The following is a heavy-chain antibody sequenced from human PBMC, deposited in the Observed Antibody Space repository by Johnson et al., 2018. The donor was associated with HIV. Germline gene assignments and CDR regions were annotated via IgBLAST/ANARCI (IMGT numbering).Heavy chain of an antibody. CDR3: ARVREGRENAFNI. CDR1: VFTVSSNE. V-gene: IGHV3-38-3*01. D-gene: IGHD3-10*01. J-gene: IGHJ3*02. Sequence: VQLVESRGVLVQPGGSLRLSCAASVFTVSSNEMSWVRQAPGKGLEWVSSISGGSTYYADSRKGSFTVSRDNSKNKVSLQMNSPRVADTAGYYCARVREGRENAFNIWGQGTMVTVS. CDR2: ISGGST.